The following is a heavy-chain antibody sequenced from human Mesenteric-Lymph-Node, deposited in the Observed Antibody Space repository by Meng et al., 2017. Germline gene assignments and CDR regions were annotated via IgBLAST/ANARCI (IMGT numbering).Heavy chain of an antibody. CDR1: GFTFSSYA. J-gene: IGHJ5*02. V-gene: IGHV3-30*07. CDR2: ISYDGSNK. CDR3: ARTPYGSGSYYKAHWGFDP. D-gene: IGHD3-10*01. Sequence: GESLKISCAASGFTFSSYAMHWVRQAPGKGLEWVAVISYDGSNKYYADSVKGRFTISRDNSKNTLYLQMNSLRAEDTAVYYCARTPYGSGSYYKAHWGFDPWGQGTLVTVSS.